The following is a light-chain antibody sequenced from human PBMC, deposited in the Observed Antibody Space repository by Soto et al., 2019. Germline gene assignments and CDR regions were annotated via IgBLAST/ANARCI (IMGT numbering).Light chain of an antibody. CDR3: QQYDNLPWT. CDR1: QDISKY. J-gene: IGKJ1*01. CDR2: DAS. V-gene: IGKV1-33*01. Sequence: DIQMTQSPSSLSATIGDRVTITCQASQDISKYLNWYQQRPGKAPKLLIYDASNLETGVPSRFSGSGSGTDFSFIISSLRPEDIATYYCQQYDNLPWTFGQGTKVDIK.